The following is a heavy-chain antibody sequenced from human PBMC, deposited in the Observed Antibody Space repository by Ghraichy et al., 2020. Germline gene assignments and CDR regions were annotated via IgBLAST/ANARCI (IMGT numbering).Heavy chain of an antibody. CDR2: IGSNSGYI. CDR1: GFTFTTYS. CDR3: ARSVSLHYYYFGLDV. J-gene: IGHJ6*02. D-gene: IGHD5/OR15-5a*01. Sequence: GESLNISCATSGFTFTTYSMTWVRQAPGKGLEWVSSIGSNSGYIYYTDSVKGRFTITRDNAKNSLFLQMNSLRAEDTAVYYCARSVSLHYYYFGLDVWGQGTTVTVS. V-gene: IGHV3-21*01.